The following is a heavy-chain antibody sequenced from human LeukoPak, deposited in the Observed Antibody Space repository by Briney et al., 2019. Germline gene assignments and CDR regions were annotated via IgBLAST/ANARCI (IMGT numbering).Heavy chain of an antibody. D-gene: IGHD3/OR15-3a*01. CDR3: ARRRDFIDY. CDR2: SSSSGTTI. Sequence: KPGESLRLSCAASGFTLSDYYMSWIRQAPGKGLEWVSYSSSSGTTIYYADSVKGRFAISRDNAKNSLYLQMNSLRAEDTAVYYCARRRDFIDYWGQGTLVTVSS. J-gene: IGHJ4*02. CDR1: GFTLSDYY. V-gene: IGHV3-11*01.